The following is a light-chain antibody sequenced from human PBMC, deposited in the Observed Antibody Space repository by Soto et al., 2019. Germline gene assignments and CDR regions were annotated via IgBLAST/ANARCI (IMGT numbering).Light chain of an antibody. CDR3: QKYNIAPLT. V-gene: IGKV1-27*01. CDR1: KVISNY. Sequence: DVQMTQSPSSLSVSVGDRVTITCRASKVISNYLAWYQQKPGKPPQRLIYAVSTLQSGVPSRFSGSASGTEFTLTISSLQPEDVATYYCQKYNIAPLTFGQGTRLE. CDR2: AVS. J-gene: IGKJ5*01.